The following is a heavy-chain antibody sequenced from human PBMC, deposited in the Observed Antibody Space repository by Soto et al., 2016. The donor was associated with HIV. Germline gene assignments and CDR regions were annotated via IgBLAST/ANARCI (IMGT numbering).Heavy chain of an antibody. CDR2: ISDSGNTI. J-gene: IGHJ2*01. D-gene: IGHD4-17*01. Sequence: EVQLVESGGDLVQPGGSLRVSCAASGFTFSEHSMNWVRQAPGEGLEWVSYISDSGNTIYYADSVKGRFTISRDNAKNSLYLQMNSLRAEDTAVYFXARADYGDSIFPYWRFDLWGLATLVTVSS. CDR3: ARADYGDSIFPYWRFDL. CDR1: GFTFSEHS. V-gene: IGHV3-48*04.